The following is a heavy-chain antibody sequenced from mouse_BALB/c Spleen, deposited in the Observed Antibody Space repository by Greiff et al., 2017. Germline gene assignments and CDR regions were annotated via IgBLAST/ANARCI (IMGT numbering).Heavy chain of an antibody. V-gene: IGHV5-17*02. CDR1: GFTFSSFG. D-gene: IGHD1-2*01. J-gene: IGHJ2*01. CDR2: ISSGSSTI. Sequence: EVHLVESGGGLVQPGGSRKLSCAASGFTFSSFGMHWVRQAPEKGLEWVAYISSGSSTIYYADTVKGRFTISRDNPKNTLFLQMTSLRSEDTAMYYCARGLRLPSFDYWGQGTTLTVSS. CDR3: ARGLRLPSFDY.